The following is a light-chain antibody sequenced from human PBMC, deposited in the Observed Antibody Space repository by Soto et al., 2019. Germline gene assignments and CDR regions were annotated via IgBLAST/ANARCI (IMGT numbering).Light chain of an antibody. CDR3: QQYSTYPLT. CDR2: SAS. J-gene: IGKJ4*01. V-gene: IGKV1D-16*01. CDR1: QGINTW. Sequence: DIQMTQSPSSLSASVGDRVTITCRASQGINTWLAWYQQKSEKAPRSLIYSASTLEGGVPSRFSGSGSGTHFTLTITSLQPEDVATYYCQQYSTYPLTFGGGTKVEIK.